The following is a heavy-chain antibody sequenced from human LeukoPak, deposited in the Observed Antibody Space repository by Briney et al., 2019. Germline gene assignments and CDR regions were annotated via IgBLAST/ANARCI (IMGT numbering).Heavy chain of an antibody. D-gene: IGHD5-18*01. Sequence: SETLSLTCAVSGYSISDVYFWGWIRQPPGKGLEWIGSMYHNGTTYYNPSLRSRVIISFDTSKNQFYLKLSSVTAADTAVYYCARRDPGETPMGNWFDPWGQGTLVTVSS. V-gene: IGHV4-38-2*01. J-gene: IGHJ5*02. CDR2: MYHNGTT. CDR3: ARRDPGETPMGNWFDP. CDR1: GYSISDVYF.